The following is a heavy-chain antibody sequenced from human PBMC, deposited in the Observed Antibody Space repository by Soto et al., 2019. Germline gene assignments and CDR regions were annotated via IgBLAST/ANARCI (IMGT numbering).Heavy chain of an antibody. V-gene: IGHV3-23*01. D-gene: IGHD2-15*01. Sequence: GGSLRLSSAASGVNFSSYGISWIRLSPGKGLEWVSVISGGGDTTYYTPSVKGRFTISRDDFRNTLYLQMNSLRTEDTAIYYCAKLRDFVVLPAGILDYWGPGTLVTVSS. CDR2: ISGGGDTT. CDR1: GVNFSSYG. CDR3: AKLRDFVVLPAGILDY. J-gene: IGHJ4*02.